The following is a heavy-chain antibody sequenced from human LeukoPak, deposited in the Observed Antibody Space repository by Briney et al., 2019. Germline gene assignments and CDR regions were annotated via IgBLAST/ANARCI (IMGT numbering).Heavy chain of an antibody. V-gene: IGHV3-33*06. CDR1: GFTFSSYG. D-gene: IGHD6-6*01. J-gene: IGHJ5*02. CDR3: AKGPFEFYSSTSGWFDP. CDR2: IWHDGSNK. Sequence: GGSVRLSCAASGFTFSSYGMHWVRQAPGKGLEWVAVIWHDGSNKYTADSVKGRFTISRDNSKNTLYLQMNSLRAEDTAVYYCAKGPFEFYSSTSGWFDPWGQGTLVTLHS.